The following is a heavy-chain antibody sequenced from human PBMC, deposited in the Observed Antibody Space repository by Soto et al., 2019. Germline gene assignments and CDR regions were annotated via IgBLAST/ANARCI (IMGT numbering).Heavy chain of an antibody. D-gene: IGHD2-2*01. V-gene: IGHV1-69*01. Sequence: QVQLVQSGAEVKKPGSSVKVSCKASGGTFSSYAISWVRQAPGQGLEWMGGIIPISGTANYAQKFQGRVTITADESTITAYMELSSLRSEDTDVYYCARSQGSSTSLEIYYYYYYGMDVWGQGTTVTVSS. CDR3: ARSQGSSTSLEIYYYYYYGMDV. J-gene: IGHJ6*02. CDR1: GGTFSSYA. CDR2: IIPISGTA.